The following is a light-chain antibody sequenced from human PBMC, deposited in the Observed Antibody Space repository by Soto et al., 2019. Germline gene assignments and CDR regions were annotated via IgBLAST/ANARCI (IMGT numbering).Light chain of an antibody. CDR3: QQYNNWPIT. J-gene: IGKJ5*01. CDR2: DAF. CDR1: QSVATY. V-gene: IGKV3-11*01. Sequence: EIVLTQSPATLSLSPGERATLSCRASQSVATYVAWYQQKPGQAPRLLIYDAFNRATGIPARFSGSGSGTDFTLTISSLEPEDFAVYYCQQYNNWPITFGQGTRLEIK.